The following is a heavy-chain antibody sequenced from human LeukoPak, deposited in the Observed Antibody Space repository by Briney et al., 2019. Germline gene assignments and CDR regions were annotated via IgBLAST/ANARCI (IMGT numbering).Heavy chain of an antibody. J-gene: IGHJ5*02. CDR2: IYHSGSA. V-gene: IGHV4-38-2*02. Sequence: SETLSLTCTVSGYSINSGYYWAWIRQPPGKGLEWIWSIYHSGSAYYNPSLKSRVTISVDTSKNQFSLKLSSVTAAATAVYFCARAKIAARDPNNWFDPWGQGTLVTVSS. CDR1: GYSINSGYY. CDR3: ARAKIAARDPNNWFDP. D-gene: IGHD6-6*01.